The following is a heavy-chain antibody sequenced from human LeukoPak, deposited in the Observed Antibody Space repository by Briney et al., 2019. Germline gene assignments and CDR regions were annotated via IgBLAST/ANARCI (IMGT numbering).Heavy chain of an antibody. D-gene: IGHD3-10*01. CDR2: ISWNSGSI. CDR3: TKDHGSGKGPFDY. CDR1: GFTFSSYA. Sequence: GGSLRLSCAASGFTFSSYAMHWVRQAPGKGLEWVSGISWNSGSIGYADSVKGRFTISRDNAKNSLYLQVNSLRAEDMALYYCTKDHGSGKGPFDYWGRGTLVTVSS. J-gene: IGHJ4*02. V-gene: IGHV3-9*03.